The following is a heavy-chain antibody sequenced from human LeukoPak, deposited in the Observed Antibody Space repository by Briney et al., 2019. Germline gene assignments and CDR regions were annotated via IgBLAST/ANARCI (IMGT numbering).Heavy chain of an antibody. CDR1: GFTFSSYA. D-gene: IGHD2-15*01. CDR2: TSYDGSNK. J-gene: IGHJ4*02. CDR3: AKDRVCSGGSCYFDY. V-gene: IGHV3-30*04. Sequence: GGSLRLSCAASGFTFSSYAMHWVRQAPGKGPEWVAVTSYDGSNKYYADSVKGRFTISRDNSKNTLYLQMNSLRAEDTAVYYCAKDRVCSGGSCYFDYWGQGTLVTVSS.